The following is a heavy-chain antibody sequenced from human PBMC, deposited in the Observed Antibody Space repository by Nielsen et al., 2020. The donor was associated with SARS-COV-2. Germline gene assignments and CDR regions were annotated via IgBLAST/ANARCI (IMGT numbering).Heavy chain of an antibody. D-gene: IGHD3-10*01. J-gene: IGHJ3*02. V-gene: IGHV1-69*04. CDR3: ARDSTRVRGGGGYPGPFDI. CDR1: GYTFTSYY. CDR2: IIPILGIA. Sequence: SVKVSCKASGYTFTSYYMHWVRQAPGQGLEWMGRIIPILGIANYAQKFQGRVTITADKSTSTAYMELSSLRSEDTAVYYCARDSTRVRGGGGYPGPFDIWGQGTMVTVSS.